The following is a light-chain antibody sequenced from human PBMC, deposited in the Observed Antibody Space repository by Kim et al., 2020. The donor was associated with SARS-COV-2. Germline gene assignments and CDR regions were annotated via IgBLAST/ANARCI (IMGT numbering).Light chain of an antibody. Sequence: EIVLTQSPGTLSLSPGERATLSCKASQIATKTNLAWYQQKPGQTPSLLLYGTSSRATGVPDRFSGSGSGADFSLTISRLEPEDFAVYYCQQHGTSPRTFGKGTKVDI. CDR2: GTS. CDR3: QQHGTSPRT. J-gene: IGKJ4*01. V-gene: IGKV3-20*01. CDR1: QIATKTN.